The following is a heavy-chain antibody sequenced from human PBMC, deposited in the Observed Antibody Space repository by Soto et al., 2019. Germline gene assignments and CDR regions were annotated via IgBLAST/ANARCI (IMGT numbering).Heavy chain of an antibody. Sequence: QVQLQESGPGLVKPSQTLSLTCTVSGDSVNSGGYYWSWIRHHPGKGLEWIGYIYYSGTTYYNPSLESRVTISLDTYENQFSLKLNSVTAADTAVYYCASAYYNGSSGPFDYWGQGTLVTVSS. V-gene: IGHV4-31*03. D-gene: IGHD3-22*01. CDR1: GDSVNSGGYY. CDR3: ASAYYNGSSGPFDY. J-gene: IGHJ4*02. CDR2: IYYSGTT.